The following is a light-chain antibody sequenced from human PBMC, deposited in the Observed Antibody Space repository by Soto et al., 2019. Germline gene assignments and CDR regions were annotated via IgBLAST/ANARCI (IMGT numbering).Light chain of an antibody. CDR2: DAS. J-gene: IGKJ4*01. CDR3: QQYDNLPVT. CDR1: QDITNY. Sequence: DIQMTQSPSSLSASVGDRVTITCQASQDITNYLNWYQQTPGKPPNLLIYDASNLEPGVPSRFSGSRSETNFTFTSSSLQPEDIGTYYCQQYDNLPVTFGGGTRVEIK. V-gene: IGKV1-33*01.